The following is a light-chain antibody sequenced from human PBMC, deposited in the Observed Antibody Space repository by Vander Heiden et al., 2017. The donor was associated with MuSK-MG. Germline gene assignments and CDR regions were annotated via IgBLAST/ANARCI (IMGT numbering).Light chain of an antibody. CDR2: GAS. CDR3: QQEGCSPFT. Sequence: EIVLTQSPGTLSLSPGERATLSCRASQSVSGSSLAWYQQKPGQAPRLLIYGASSRATGIPDRFSGSGSETDFTLTISRLEPEDFAVYYCQQEGCSPFTFGHGTKVDIK. J-gene: IGKJ3*01. V-gene: IGKV3-20*01. CDR1: QSVSGSS.